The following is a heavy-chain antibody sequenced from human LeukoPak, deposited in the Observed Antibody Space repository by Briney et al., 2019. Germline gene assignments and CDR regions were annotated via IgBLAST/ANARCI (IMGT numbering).Heavy chain of an antibody. CDR2: ISSSGGST. CDR1: GFTFSSYA. D-gene: IGHD4-17*01. CDR3: AKDLSDYGDYGPGDY. J-gene: IGHJ4*02. Sequence: GGSLRLSCAVSGFTFSSYAMSWVRQAPGKGLEWVSVISSSGGSTYYSDSVNGRFTISRDNSKNTLYLQMNSLRAEDTAVYYCAKDLSDYGDYGPGDYWGQGTLVTVSS. V-gene: IGHV3-23*01.